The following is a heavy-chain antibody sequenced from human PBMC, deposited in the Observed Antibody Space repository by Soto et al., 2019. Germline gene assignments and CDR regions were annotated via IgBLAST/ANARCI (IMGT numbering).Heavy chain of an antibody. J-gene: IGHJ4*02. CDR2: IYHSGST. D-gene: IGHD2-21*02. CDR3: ARGLAYCGGDCSIFDY. V-gene: IGHV4-4*02. Sequence: SETLSLTCAVSGGSISSSNWWSWVRQPPGKGLEWIGEIYHSGSTNYNPSLKSRVTISVDKSKNQFSLKLSSVTAADTAVYYCARGLAYCGGDCSIFDYWGQGTLVTVSS. CDR1: GGSISSSNW.